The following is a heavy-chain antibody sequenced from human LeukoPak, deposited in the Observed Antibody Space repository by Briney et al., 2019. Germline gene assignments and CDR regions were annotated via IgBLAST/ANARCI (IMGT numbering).Heavy chain of an antibody. CDR3: ARELFIGARRQTFDY. V-gene: IGHV1-3*01. CDR2: INAGNGNT. J-gene: IGHJ4*02. Sequence: ASVKVSCKASGGTFSSYAISWVRQAPGQRLEWMGWINAGNGNTKYSQKFQGRVTITRDTSASTAYMELSSLRSEDTAVYYCARELFIGARRQTFDYWGQGTLVTVSS. D-gene: IGHD6-6*01. CDR1: GGTFSSYA.